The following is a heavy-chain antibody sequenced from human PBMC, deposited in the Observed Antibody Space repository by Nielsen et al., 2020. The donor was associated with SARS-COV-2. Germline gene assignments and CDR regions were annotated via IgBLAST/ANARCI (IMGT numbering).Heavy chain of an antibody. CDR1: GGSISSSSYY. CDR2: IYYSGST. CDR3: AGHSDIVLMVYAPFDY. V-gene: IGHV4-39*01. J-gene: IGHJ4*02. Sequence: SETLSLTCTVSGGSISSSSYYWGWIRQPPGKGLEWIGSIYYSGSTYYNPSLKSRVTISVDTSKNQFSLKLSSVTAADTAVYYCAGHSDIVLMVYAPFDYWGKCTRGNVSS. D-gene: IGHD2-8*01.